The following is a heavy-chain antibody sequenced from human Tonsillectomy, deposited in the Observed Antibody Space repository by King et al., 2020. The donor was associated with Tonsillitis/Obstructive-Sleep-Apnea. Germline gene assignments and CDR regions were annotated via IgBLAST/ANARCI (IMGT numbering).Heavy chain of an antibody. Sequence: VQLQQWGAGLLKPSETLSLTCAVYGGSFSGYYWSWIRQPPGKGLEGIGEINHSGSTNYNPSLKSRVTISVDTSKNQFSLKLSSVTAADTAVYYCASLENDFWSGWINWFEPWGQGTLVTVSS. D-gene: IGHD3-3*01. J-gene: IGHJ5*02. CDR3: ASLENDFWSGWINWFEP. V-gene: IGHV4-34*01. CDR2: INHSGST. CDR1: GGSFSGYY.